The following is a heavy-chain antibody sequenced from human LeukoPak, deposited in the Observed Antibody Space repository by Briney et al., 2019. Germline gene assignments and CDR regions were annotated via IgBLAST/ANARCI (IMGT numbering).Heavy chain of an antibody. J-gene: IGHJ4*02. CDR3: ARDWFSDSSGYYPSPGFDY. CDR1: GYTFTSYY. CDR2: INPSGGST. Sequence: ASVKVSCKVSGYTFTSYYMHWVRQAPGQGLEWMGIINPSGGSTSYAQKFQGRVTMTRDTSTSTVYMELSSLRSEDTAVYYCARDWFSDSSGYYPSPGFDYWGQGTLVTVSS. D-gene: IGHD3-22*01. V-gene: IGHV1-46*01.